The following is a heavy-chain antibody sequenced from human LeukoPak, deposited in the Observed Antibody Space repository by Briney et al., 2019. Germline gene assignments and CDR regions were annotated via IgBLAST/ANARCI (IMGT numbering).Heavy chain of an antibody. CDR3: AKGGITMIVVVIQYYFDY. J-gene: IGHJ4*02. D-gene: IGHD3-22*01. CDR2: IYSGGST. Sequence: PGGSLRLSCAASGFTVSSNYMSWVRQAPGKGLEWVSVIYSGGSTYYADSVKGRFTISRDNSKNTLYLQMNSLRAEDTAVYYCAKGGITMIVVVIQYYFDYWGQGTLVTVSS. CDR1: GFTVSSNY. V-gene: IGHV3-53*01.